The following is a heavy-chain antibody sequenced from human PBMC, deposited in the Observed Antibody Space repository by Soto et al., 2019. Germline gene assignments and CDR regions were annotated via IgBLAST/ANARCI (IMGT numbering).Heavy chain of an antibody. Sequence: ASVKVSCKASGYTFTGYYMHWVRQAPGQGLEWMGWINPNSGGTNYAQKFQGRVTMTRDTSISTAYMELSRLRSDDTAVYYCARDLLYDSSGYYHYSWGQGTLVTVSS. D-gene: IGHD3-22*01. CDR2: INPNSGGT. J-gene: IGHJ4*02. CDR3: ARDLLYDSSGYYHYS. V-gene: IGHV1-2*02. CDR1: GYTFTGYY.